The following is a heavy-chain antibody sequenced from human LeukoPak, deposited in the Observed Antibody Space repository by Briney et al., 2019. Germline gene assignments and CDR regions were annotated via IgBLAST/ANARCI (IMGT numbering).Heavy chain of an antibody. D-gene: IGHD2-15*01. Sequence: GESLKISFKGSGYSFTNYWIGWVRPMPGKGLEWMGIIYPGDSDTRYSPSFQGQVTISADKSISTACLQWSSLRASDSAMYYCALKSRGYCSGGRCYIGYWGQGTLVTVSS. J-gene: IGHJ4*02. CDR1: GYSFTNYW. V-gene: IGHV5-51*01. CDR2: IYPGDSDT. CDR3: ALKSRGYCSGGRCYIGY.